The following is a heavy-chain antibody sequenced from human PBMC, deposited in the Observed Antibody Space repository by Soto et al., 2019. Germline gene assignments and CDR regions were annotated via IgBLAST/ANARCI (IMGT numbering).Heavy chain of an antibody. D-gene: IGHD1-26*01. CDR3: TTYPFQRAWAVFDF. V-gene: IGHV3-15*01. CDR1: GFTFSDTW. Sequence: EVQLVESGGGLVKPGGSLRLSCAASGFTFSDTWMTWVRQAPGEGLEWVGRIKSKVDGTPTDYSAPVKGRFTISRDDSKSTVYLHMNSLRTEDTALYYCTTYPFQRAWAVFDFWGQGTMVTVSS. J-gene: IGHJ4*02. CDR2: IKSKVDGTPT.